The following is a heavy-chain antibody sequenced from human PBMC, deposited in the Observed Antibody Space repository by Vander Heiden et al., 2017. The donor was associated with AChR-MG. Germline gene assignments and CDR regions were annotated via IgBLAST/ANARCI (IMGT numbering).Heavy chain of an antibody. CDR1: GSIVSSGD. D-gene: IGHD5-12*01. J-gene: IGHJ4*02. CDR3: AGRYTGYDVDY. V-gene: IGHV3-66*01. CDR2: IYDGGST. Sequence: EVQLVESGGGLVQPGGSLRLSCAASGSIVSSGDIIWVRQAPGKGLEWVSVIYDGGSTYYAESVKGRFSISRDNSKNSVFLQMNSLRAEDTAVYYCAGRYTGYDVDYWGQGTLVTVSS.